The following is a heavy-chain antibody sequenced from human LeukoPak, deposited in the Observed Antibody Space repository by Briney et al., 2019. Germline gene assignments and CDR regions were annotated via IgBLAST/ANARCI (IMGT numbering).Heavy chain of an antibody. CDR1: GVSFDDYY. V-gene: IGHV4-34*10. CDR2: INHSGYT. CDR3: TRMTTGHDY. J-gene: IGHJ4*02. Sequence: PSETLSLTCAVSGVSFDDYYWSWVRQPPGKGLEWIGEINHSGYTSDSPSLKSRVTMSIDTSRKQFSLNLRSVTVADTAVYYCTRMTTGHDYWGQGTLVTVSS. D-gene: IGHD4-17*01.